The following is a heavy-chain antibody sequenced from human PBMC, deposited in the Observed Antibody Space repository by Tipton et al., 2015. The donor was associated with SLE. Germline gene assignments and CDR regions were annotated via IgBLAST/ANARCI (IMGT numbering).Heavy chain of an antibody. CDR3: ARGLLESSRSHYYGMDV. D-gene: IGHD6-13*01. J-gene: IGHJ6*02. CDR2: INHSGST. V-gene: IGHV4-34*01. Sequence: TLSLTCAVSGGSFSGYYWSWIRQPPGKGLEWIGEINHSGSTNYNPSLKSRVTISVDTSKNQFSLKLSSVTAADTAVYYCARGLLESSRSHYYGMDVWGQVTTVTVSS. CDR1: GGSFSGYY.